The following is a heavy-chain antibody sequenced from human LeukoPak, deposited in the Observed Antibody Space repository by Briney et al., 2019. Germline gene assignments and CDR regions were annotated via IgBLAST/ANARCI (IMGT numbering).Heavy chain of an antibody. Sequence: SETLSLTCTVSGGSISSYYWSWIRQPAGHGLEWIGRTYTSGSTNYNPSLKSRVTMSVDTSKNQFSLKLSSVTAADTAVYYCANQDSSGWWNYFDYWGQGTLVTVSS. CDR1: GGSISSYY. D-gene: IGHD6-19*01. CDR2: TYTSGST. V-gene: IGHV4-4*07. CDR3: ANQDSSGWWNYFDY. J-gene: IGHJ4*02.